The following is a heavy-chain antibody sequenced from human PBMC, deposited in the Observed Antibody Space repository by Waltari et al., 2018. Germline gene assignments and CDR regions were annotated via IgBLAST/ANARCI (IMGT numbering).Heavy chain of an antibody. J-gene: IGHJ5*02. Sequence: VQLHESGPGLEKPSETQPLTRTLSGAPISSYYSSWIRQPPGKGLEWIGYIYYSGSTNYNPSRKSRVSISVDTSKSQFSLKLSSVTAADTAVYYCARELRFLEWLFGWFDPWGQGTLVTVSS. V-gene: IGHV4-59*01. CDR2: IYYSGST. D-gene: IGHD3-3*01. CDR1: GAPISSYY. CDR3: ARELRFLEWLFGWFDP.